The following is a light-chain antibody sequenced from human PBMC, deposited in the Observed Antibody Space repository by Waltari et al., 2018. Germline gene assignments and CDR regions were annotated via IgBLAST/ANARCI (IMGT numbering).Light chain of an antibody. CDR3: QQANLFLPIT. CDR2: AAS. J-gene: IGKJ5*01. Sequence: DIQMTQSPSSVSASVGDRVTITCRASQGINSWLAWYQQKPGKAPKLLIYAASSLQSGVPSRFSGSGSGTDFTLTISSLQPADFATYYCQQANLFLPITFGQGTRLEIK. CDR1: QGINSW. V-gene: IGKV1-12*01.